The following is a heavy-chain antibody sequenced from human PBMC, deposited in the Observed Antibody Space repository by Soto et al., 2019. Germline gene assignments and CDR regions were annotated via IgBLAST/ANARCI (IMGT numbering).Heavy chain of an antibody. CDR1: GFTFSSYW. D-gene: IGHD6-19*01. CDR3: AKSDSSGFLPRDY. Sequence: PGGSLRLSCAASGFTFSSYWMHWVRQAPGKGLVWVSRINSDGSSTSYADSVKGRFTISRDNAKNTLYLQMNSLRAEDTAVYYCAKSDSSGFLPRDYWGQGTLVTVSS. V-gene: IGHV3-74*01. CDR2: INSDGSST. J-gene: IGHJ4*02.